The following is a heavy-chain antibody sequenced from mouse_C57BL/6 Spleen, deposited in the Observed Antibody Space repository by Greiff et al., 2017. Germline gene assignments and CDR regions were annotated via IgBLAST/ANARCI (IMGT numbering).Heavy chain of an antibody. CDR3: ARFSGFYFDY. CDR2: ISSGGSYT. CDR1: GFTFSSYG. J-gene: IGHJ2*01. D-gene: IGHD3-2*02. Sequence: EVQLVESGGDLVKPGGSLKLSCAASGFTFSSYGMSWVRQTPDKRLEWVATISSGGSYTYYPDSVKGRFTISRDNAKNTLYLQMSSLKSEDTAMYYCARFSGFYFDYWGQGTTLTVSS. V-gene: IGHV5-6*01.